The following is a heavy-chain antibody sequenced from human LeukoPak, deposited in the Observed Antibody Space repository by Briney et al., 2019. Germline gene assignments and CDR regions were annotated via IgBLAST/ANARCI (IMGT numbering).Heavy chain of an antibody. CDR3: ARADGSGSYYTVYYFDY. CDR2: IYYSGST. CDR1: GGSISSYY. Sequence: SETLSLTCTVSGGSISSYYWSWIRQPPGKGLEWIGYIYYSGSTNYNPSLKSRVTISVDTSKNQFSLKLSSVTAADTAVYYCARADGSGSYYTVYYFDYWGQGTLVTVSS. J-gene: IGHJ4*02. V-gene: IGHV4-59*08. D-gene: IGHD3-10*01.